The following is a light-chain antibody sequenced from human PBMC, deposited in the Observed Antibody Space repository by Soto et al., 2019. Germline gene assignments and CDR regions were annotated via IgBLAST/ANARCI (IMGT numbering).Light chain of an antibody. CDR3: QQYGSSAPYT. J-gene: IGKJ2*01. CDR2: GAS. Sequence: EIVLTQSPGTLSLSPGERATLSCRASQSVSSTYLAWFQQKPGQAPRLLIYGASTRATGIPDRFSGSGSGKFFTLTMSILAPEDFAVYYYQQYGSSAPYTLGQGTKMQI. CDR1: QSVSSTY. V-gene: IGKV3-20*01.